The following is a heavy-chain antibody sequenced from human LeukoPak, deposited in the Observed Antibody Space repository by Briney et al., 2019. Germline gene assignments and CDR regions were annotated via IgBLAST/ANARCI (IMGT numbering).Heavy chain of an antibody. D-gene: IGHD6-19*01. CDR2: IYSGGST. CDR1: GFTVSSNY. J-gene: IGHJ6*02. Sequence: GGSLRLSCAASGFTVSSNYMSWVRQAPGKGLEWVSVIYSGGSTYYADSVKGRFTISRDNSKNTLYLQMNSLTAEDTAVYYCARVGVYSSGWTHYYYYYGMDVWGQGTTVTVSS. V-gene: IGHV3-53*01. CDR3: ARVGVYSSGWTHYYYYYGMDV.